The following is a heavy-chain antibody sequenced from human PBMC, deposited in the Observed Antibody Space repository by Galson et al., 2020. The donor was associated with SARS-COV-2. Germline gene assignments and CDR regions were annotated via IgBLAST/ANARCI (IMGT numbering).Heavy chain of an antibody. V-gene: IGHV4-34*01. CDR1: GGSLGATY. J-gene: IGHJ6*02. CDR2: INHSGST. CDR3: ARKNWKVFYYYYGMDV. D-gene: IGHD1-1*01. Sequence: SETLSLTCAVYGGSLGATYWSWIRQPPGKGLEWIGEINHSGSTNYNPSLKSRVTISVDTSKNQFSLKVNSVIAADTVVYYCARKNWKVFYYYYGMDVWGQGTTVTVSS.